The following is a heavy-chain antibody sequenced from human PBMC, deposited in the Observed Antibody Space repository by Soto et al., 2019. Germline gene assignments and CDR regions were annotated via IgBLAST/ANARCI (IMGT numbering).Heavy chain of an antibody. CDR3: ALDAGDSRSSYHSFDV. J-gene: IGHJ4*03. D-gene: IGHD1-26*01. CDR1: GFSFSELSLSAGGVG. V-gene: IGHV2-5*02. CDR2: FNWDDEK. Sequence: QITLKESGPTVVKPTQTLTLTCTFSGFSFSELSLSAGGVGLAWVSQPPGKALVWLEFFNWDDEKGSSSFLKHRITITQDAYKDHVVLTMTDMGHEDTDTYSCALDAGDSRSSYHSFDVWGQGTLVIVSS.